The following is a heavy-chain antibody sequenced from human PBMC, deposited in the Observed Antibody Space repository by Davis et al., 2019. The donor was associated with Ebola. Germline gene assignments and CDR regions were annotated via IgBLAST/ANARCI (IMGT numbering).Heavy chain of an antibody. CDR2: IIPIFGTA. J-gene: IGHJ6*02. CDR3: ICGDQLTGGLYYYYGMDV. V-gene: IGHV1-69*13. D-gene: IGHD2-21*01. Sequence: SVKVSCKASGYTFTGFYIHWARQAPGQGLEWMGGIIPIFGTANYAQKFQGRVTITADESTSTAYMELSSLRSEDTAVYYCICGDQLTGGLYYYYGMDVWGQGTTVTVSS. CDR1: GYTFTGFY.